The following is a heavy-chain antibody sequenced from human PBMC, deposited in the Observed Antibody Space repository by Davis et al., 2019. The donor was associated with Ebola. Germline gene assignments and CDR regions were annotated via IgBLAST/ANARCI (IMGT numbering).Heavy chain of an antibody. D-gene: IGHD3-3*01. CDR3: ARVLGIFGVVGHAFDI. Sequence: SVKVSCKASGYTFTHRYLHWVRQAPGQALEWMGWIIPIFGTANYAQKFQGRVTITADESTSTAYMELSSLRSEDTAVYYCARVLGIFGVVGHAFDIWGQGTMVTVSS. J-gene: IGHJ3*02. CDR2: IIPIFGTA. V-gene: IGHV1-69*13. CDR1: GYTFTHRY.